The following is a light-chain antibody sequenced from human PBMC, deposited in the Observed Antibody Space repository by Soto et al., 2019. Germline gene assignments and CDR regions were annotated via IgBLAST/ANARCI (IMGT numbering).Light chain of an antibody. J-gene: IGLJ3*02. Sequence: QSALTQPASVSGSPGQSITISCTGTSSDVGAYNFVSWYQHHPGRAPKLIIYSNNQRPSGVPDRFSGSKSGTSASLAISGLQSEDEADYYCAAWDDSLNGVFGGGTKVTVL. CDR2: SNN. CDR3: AAWDDSLNGV. CDR1: SSDVGAYN. V-gene: IGLV2-14*03.